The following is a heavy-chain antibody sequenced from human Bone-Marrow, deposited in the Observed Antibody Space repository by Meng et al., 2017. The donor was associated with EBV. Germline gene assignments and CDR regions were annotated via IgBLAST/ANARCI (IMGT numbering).Heavy chain of an antibody. CDR1: GGAFSRSA. D-gene: IGHD3-10*01. CDR3: ARESGRGDTPDY. Sequence: GQRGQSWSDVKNPGASVNVSCKTSGGAFSRSAISWVRQAPGQGLEWMGVLLPILGAPNYAETFQDRVTITADESTSTAYMELSSLTSEDTAVYYCARESGRGDTPDYWGQGTLVTVSS. J-gene: IGHJ4*02. CDR2: LLPILGAP. V-gene: IGHV1-69*01.